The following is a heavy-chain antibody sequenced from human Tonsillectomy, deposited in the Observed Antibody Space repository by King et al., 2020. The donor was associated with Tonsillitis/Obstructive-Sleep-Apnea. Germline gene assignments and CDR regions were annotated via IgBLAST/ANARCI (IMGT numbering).Heavy chain of an antibody. CDR1: GFTFSSYS. CDR3: ASLLIQVDS. D-gene: IGHD5-18*01. V-gene: IGHV3-48*02. J-gene: IGHJ4*02. Sequence: DVQLVESGGGLVQPGGSLRLSCAASGFTFSSYSMNWVRQAPGKGLEGVSYISSSGSNIYYAESVKGRFTISRDNAKNSLYLQMNSLRDEDTAVYYCASLLIQVDSCGQGTLVTVSS. CDR2: ISSSGSNI.